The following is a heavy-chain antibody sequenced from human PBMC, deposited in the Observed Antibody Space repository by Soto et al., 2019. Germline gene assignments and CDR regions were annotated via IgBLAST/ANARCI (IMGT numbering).Heavy chain of an antibody. CDR2: IFYDESKE. J-gene: IGHJ6*02. D-gene: IGHD6-6*01. CDR3: VRDAAARDGRGGMDV. V-gene: IGHV3-33*01. CDR1: GFTFRQYG. Sequence: SLRLSCAASGFTFRQYGMHWVRQAPGKGLEWVAVIFYDESKEYYADSVRGRFTISRDNSNNMLYLQMNSLRGEDTALYYCVRDAAARDGRGGMDVWGQGTTVTVSS.